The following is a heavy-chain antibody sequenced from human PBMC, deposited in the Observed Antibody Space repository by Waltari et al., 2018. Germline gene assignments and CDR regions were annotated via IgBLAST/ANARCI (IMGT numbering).Heavy chain of an antibody. D-gene: IGHD4-17*01. J-gene: IGHJ1*01. Sequence: LQLQESGPGLVRPSEPLSLTCTVSGGSITTNYNCAWIRQPPGKGLEWMGNMQYRGSTFYNPSLMSRVTISLDTSKNQFSLTLTSVDAADTAVYFCGRIAFGDDGGYFQYWGQGTLVTVSS. V-gene: IGHV4-39*01. CDR1: GGSITTNYN. CDR3: GRIAFGDDGGYFQY. CDR2: MQYRGST.